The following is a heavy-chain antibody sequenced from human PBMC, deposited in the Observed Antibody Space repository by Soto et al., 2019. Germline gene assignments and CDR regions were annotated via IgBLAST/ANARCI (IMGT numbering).Heavy chain of an antibody. CDR2: IYYSGTT. V-gene: IGHV4-59*01. Sequence: LETLSLTCTVSGSSISPYCWSWIRQPPGKGLEWVGSIYYSGTTKYNPSLKSRVTISVDTSKNHFSLKLSSVTAADTAVYYCARVGGYYGDYPNFDYWGQGALVTVSS. CDR1: GSSISPYC. CDR3: ARVGGYYGDYPNFDY. D-gene: IGHD4-17*01. J-gene: IGHJ4*02.